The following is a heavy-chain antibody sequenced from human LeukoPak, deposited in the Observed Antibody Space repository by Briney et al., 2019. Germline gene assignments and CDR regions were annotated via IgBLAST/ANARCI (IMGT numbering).Heavy chain of an antibody. CDR2: ISYDGSNK. Sequence: GRSLRPSCAASGFTFSSYGMHWVRQAPGKGLEWVAVISYDGSNKYYADSVKGRFTISRDNSKNTLYLQMNSLRAEDTAVYYCAKDGGGSYPDGPTFDYWGQGTLVTVSS. V-gene: IGHV3-30*18. J-gene: IGHJ4*02. D-gene: IGHD1-26*01. CDR3: AKDGGGSYPDGPTFDY. CDR1: GFTFSSYG.